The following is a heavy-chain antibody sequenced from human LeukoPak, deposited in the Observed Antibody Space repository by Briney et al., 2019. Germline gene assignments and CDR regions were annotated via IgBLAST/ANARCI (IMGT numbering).Heavy chain of an antibody. Sequence: GASVKVSCKASGYTFTGYYMHWVRQAPGQGLEWMGWINPNSGGTNYAQKFQGRVTMTRDTSISTAYMELSRLRSDDTAVYYCASHIAAAAPRFGPWGQGTLVTVSS. CDR1: GYTFTGYY. CDR3: ASHIAAAAPRFGP. D-gene: IGHD6-13*01. V-gene: IGHV1-2*02. CDR2: INPNSGGT. J-gene: IGHJ5*02.